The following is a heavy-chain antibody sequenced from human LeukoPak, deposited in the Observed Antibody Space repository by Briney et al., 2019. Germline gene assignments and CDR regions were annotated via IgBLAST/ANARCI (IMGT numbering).Heavy chain of an antibody. Sequence: GGSLRLSCAASGFTFSSYAMSWVRQAPGKGLEWVSAISGSGGSTYYADSVKGRFTISRDNSKNTLYLQMNSLRAEDTAVYYCAKDLHPQKIAVAGFDYWGRGTLVTVSS. J-gene: IGHJ4*02. V-gene: IGHV3-23*01. CDR1: GFTFSSYA. D-gene: IGHD6-19*01. CDR2: ISGSGGST. CDR3: AKDLHPQKIAVAGFDY.